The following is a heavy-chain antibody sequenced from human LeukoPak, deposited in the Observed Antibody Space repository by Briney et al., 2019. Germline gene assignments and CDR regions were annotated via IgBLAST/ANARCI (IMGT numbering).Heavy chain of an antibody. CDR3: ARGLREYSSSKYYYYYMDV. CDR2: INHSGST. J-gene: IGHJ6*03. V-gene: IGHV4-34*01. D-gene: IGHD6-6*01. Sequence: SETLSLTCAVYGGSFSGYYWSWIRQPPGKGLEWIGEINHSGSTNYNPSLKSRVTISVDTSKNQSSLKLSSVTAADTAVYYCARGLREYSSSKYYYYYMDVWGKGTTVTVSS. CDR1: GGSFSGYY.